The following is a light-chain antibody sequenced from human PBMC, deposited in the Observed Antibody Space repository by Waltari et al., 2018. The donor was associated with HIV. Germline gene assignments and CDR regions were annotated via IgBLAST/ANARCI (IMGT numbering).Light chain of an antibody. V-gene: IGLV3-25*03. CDR1: ALPKQY. Sequence: SYELTQPPSVSVSPGQTARITCSGDALPKQYAYWYQQKPGQAPLFVIYKDNERPSGIPERFSGSSSGTTVTLTISGVHTEDEADYYCQSADSTGSYPDVFGTGTKVTVL. J-gene: IGLJ1*01. CDR2: KDN. CDR3: QSADSTGSYPDV.